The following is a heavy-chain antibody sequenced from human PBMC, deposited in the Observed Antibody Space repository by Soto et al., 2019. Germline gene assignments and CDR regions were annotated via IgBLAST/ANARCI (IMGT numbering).Heavy chain of an antibody. Sequence: QVHLVQSGAEVKKPGASVKVSCKGSGYGFTTYGITWVRQAPGQGLEWMAWISAHNGNTNYAQKLQGRVTVTRDTSTSTAYMELRSRRSDDTAVYDCARGRYGDYWGQGALVTVSS. CDR3: ARGRYGDY. J-gene: IGHJ4*02. V-gene: IGHV1-18*01. CDR1: GYGFTTYG. CDR2: ISAHNGNT. D-gene: IGHD1-1*01.